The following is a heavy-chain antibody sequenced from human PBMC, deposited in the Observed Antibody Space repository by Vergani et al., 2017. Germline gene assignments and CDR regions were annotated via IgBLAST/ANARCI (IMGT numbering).Heavy chain of an antibody. CDR1: GFTFSSSA. CDR2: ISYDGSNK. J-gene: IGHJ4*02. V-gene: IGHV3-30-3*01. Sequence: QVQLVESGGGVVQPGRSLRLSCAASGFTFSSSAIHWVRQAPGKGLEWVAVISYDGSNKYYADYVKGRFSISRDNSKNTLYLQMNSLRIEDTAVFFCARMAGYCSGSSCYMRGDFDYWGQGTLVTVSS. D-gene: IGHD2-2*02. CDR3: ARMAGYCSGSSCYMRGDFDY.